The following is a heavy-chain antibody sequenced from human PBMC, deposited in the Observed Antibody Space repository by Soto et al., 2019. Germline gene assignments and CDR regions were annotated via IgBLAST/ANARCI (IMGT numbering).Heavy chain of an antibody. D-gene: IGHD2-2*01. V-gene: IGHV4-31*03. CDR2: INYRGTT. Sequence: SETLSLTCTVSGGSIINGDTYLNWIRQHPEKGLEWMGYINYRGTTNYNPALKSRILISIDTSKNQFSLRLTSVTAADTAVYYCARDAPGVVPYWGQGTLVTVSS. CDR3: ARDAPGVVPY. J-gene: IGHJ4*02. CDR1: GGSIINGDTY.